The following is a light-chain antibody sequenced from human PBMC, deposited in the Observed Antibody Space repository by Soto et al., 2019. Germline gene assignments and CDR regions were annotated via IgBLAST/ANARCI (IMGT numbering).Light chain of an antibody. CDR2: LNSDGTH. CDR1: SGHSSYA. V-gene: IGLV4-69*01. J-gene: IGLJ7*01. CDR3: QTWGTGIYV. Sequence: QSVLTQSPSASASLGASVKLTCTLSSGHSSYAIAWHQQQPEKGPRYLTKLNSDGTHSKGDGIPDRFSGSSSGAERYLTISRLQSEDEADYYCQTWGTGIYVFGGGTQLTVL.